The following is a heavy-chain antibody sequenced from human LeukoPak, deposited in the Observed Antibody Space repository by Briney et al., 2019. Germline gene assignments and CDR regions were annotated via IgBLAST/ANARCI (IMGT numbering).Heavy chain of an antibody. D-gene: IGHD2-15*01. CDR2: ISAYNGNT. CDR1: GYTFTSYG. Sequence: ASVKVSCKASGYTFTSYGISWVRQAPGQGLEWMGWISAYNGNTNYAQKLQGRVTMTTDTSTSTAYMELRSLRSDDTAVYYCAGDRPFVVVVAATPDWFDPWGQGTLVTVSS. V-gene: IGHV1-18*01. CDR3: AGDRPFVVVVAATPDWFDP. J-gene: IGHJ5*02.